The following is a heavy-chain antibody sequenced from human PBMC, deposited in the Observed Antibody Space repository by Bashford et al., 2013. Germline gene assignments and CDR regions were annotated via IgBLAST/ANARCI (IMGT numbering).Heavy chain of an antibody. Sequence: GSLRLSCAASGFTFSGHGFHWVRQAPGKGLDWVAFTHFHGRDPFYSDSVRGRFTISRDDSKNTLYLQMNSLRADDTAVYFCARDGTYCTGDCHLPYYYYAADVWGQGTMVTVSS. D-gene: IGHD2-8*02. CDR3: ARDGTYCTGDCHLPYYYYAADV. CDR2: THFHGRDP. J-gene: IGHJ6*02. CDR1: GFTFSGHG. V-gene: IGHV3-30*02.